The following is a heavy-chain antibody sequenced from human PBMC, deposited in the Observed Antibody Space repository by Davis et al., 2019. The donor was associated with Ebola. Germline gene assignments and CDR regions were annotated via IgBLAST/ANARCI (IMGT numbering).Heavy chain of an antibody. D-gene: IGHD3-16*01. V-gene: IGHV3-15*01. CDR2: IKSKTDGGTT. Sequence: GESLKISCAASGFTFSSYWMSWVRQAPGKGLEWVGRIKSKTDGGTTDYAAPVKGRFTISRDDSKNTLYLQMNSLKTEDTAVYYCTTDQGDRTHYYYGMDVWGQGTTVTVSS. CDR1: GFTFSSYW. CDR3: TTDQGDRTHYYYGMDV. J-gene: IGHJ6*02.